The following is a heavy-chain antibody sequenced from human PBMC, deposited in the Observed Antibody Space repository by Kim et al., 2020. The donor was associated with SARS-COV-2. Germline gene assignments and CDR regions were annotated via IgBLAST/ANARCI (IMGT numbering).Heavy chain of an antibody. CDR2: IYYIGST. J-gene: IGHJ6*02. CDR3: ARMNYYDSSGYYSYYYYYYGMDV. CDR1: GGSISSSSYY. V-gene: IGHV4-39*01. D-gene: IGHD3-22*01. Sequence: SETLSLTCTVSGGSISSSSYYWGWIRQPPGKGLEWIGSIYYIGSTYYNPSLKSRFTISVDTSKNQFSLKLSSVTAADTAVYYCARMNYYDSSGYYSYYYYYYGMDVWGQGTTVTVSS.